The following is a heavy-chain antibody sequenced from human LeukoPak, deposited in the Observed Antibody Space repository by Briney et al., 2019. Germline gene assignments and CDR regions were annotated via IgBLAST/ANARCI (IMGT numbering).Heavy chain of an antibody. J-gene: IGHJ3*02. CDR1: GFTFSSYV. V-gene: IGHV3-23*01. CDR3: AKDIIGEQLYTNDAFDI. Sequence: GGSLRLSCAASGFTFSSYVMSWVRQAPGKGLEWVSAISGSGGSTYYADSVKGRFTISRDNSKNTLYLQMNSLRAEDTAVYYCAKDIIGEQLYTNDAFDIWGQGTMVTVSS. D-gene: IGHD3-10*01. CDR2: ISGSGGST.